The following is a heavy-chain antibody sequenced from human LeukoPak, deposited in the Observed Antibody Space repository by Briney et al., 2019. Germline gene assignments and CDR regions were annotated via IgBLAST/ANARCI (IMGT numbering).Heavy chain of an antibody. CDR1: GYNFISYW. CDR2: IDPSDSYT. D-gene: IGHD6-19*01. V-gene: IGHV5-10-1*01. Sequence: SGDSLNLSCNCFGYNFISYWISWVRQMPGKGLEWMGRIDPSDSYTNYSPSFQGHVTISADKSISTAYLQWSSLKASDTAMYYCARMEYGSSGWIIDYWGQGTLVTVSS. J-gene: IGHJ4*02. CDR3: ARMEYGSSGWIIDY.